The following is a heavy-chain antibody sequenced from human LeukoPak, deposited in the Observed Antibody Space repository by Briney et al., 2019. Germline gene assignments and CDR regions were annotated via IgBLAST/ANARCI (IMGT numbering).Heavy chain of an antibody. Sequence: SETLSLTCTVSGGSISSYYWSWVRQPAGKGLEWIGRIYISGSTNYNPSLKSRVTMSVDTSKNQFSLKLSSVTAADTAVYYCARPLLATVPFVDPWGQGTLVTVSS. V-gene: IGHV4-4*07. CDR2: IYISGST. J-gene: IGHJ5*02. D-gene: IGHD2-15*01. CDR1: GGSISSYY. CDR3: ARPLLATVPFVDP.